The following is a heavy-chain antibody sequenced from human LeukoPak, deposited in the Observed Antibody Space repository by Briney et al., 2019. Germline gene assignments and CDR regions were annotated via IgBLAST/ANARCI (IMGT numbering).Heavy chain of an antibody. CDR2: IRYDGSNK. J-gene: IGHJ4*02. V-gene: IGHV3-30*02. Sequence: GGSLRLSCAASGFTFSSYGMHWVRQAPGKGLEWVAFIRYDGSNKYYADSVKGRFTISRDNSKNTLYLQMNSLRAEDTAVYYCAKADFNGITGTTSHFDYWGQGTLVTVSS. D-gene: IGHD1-20*01. CDR3: AKADFNGITGTTSHFDY. CDR1: GFTFSSYG.